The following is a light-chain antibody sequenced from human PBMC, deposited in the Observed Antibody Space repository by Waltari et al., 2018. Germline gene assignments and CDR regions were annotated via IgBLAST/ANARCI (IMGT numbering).Light chain of an antibody. Sequence: QSALTQPAYVSGSPGQSITFSCTGTSSDVGGYNYASWYQQHPGKVPKLMIYEVSNRPSGVSNRFSGSKSGNTASLTISGLQAEDEADYYCLSYTSSSTYVFGTGTKVTVL. CDR3: LSYTSSSTYV. CDR2: EVS. V-gene: IGLV2-14*01. J-gene: IGLJ1*01. CDR1: SSDVGGYNY.